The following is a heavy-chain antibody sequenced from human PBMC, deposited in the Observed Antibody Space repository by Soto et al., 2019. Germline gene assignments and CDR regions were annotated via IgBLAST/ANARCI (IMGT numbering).Heavy chain of an antibody. J-gene: IGHJ4*01. CDR2: ISYNGFSHSWITAPHRGIT. CDR3: AKAGYSGYDLGPVYLAI. CDR1: GGSISRDY. V-gene: IGHV4-59*01. D-gene: IGHD5-12*01. Sequence: SETLSLTCTVSGGSISRDYWTWIRQPPGKGLEWIGYISYNGFSHSWITAPHRGITIYRPSRKSRVTITGDTSMSQFSLHLTSVTAADTAVYYCAKAGYSGYDLGPVYLAIWGHGTLVTVSS.